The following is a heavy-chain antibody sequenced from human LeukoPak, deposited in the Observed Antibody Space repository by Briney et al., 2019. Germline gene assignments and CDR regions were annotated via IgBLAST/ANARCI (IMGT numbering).Heavy chain of an antibody. CDR3: ARELRYFDWSSFDY. Sequence: PRGSLRLSCVASGFTFSSYAMHWVRQAPGKGVEWMAVISDDGSNKFYAASVKGRFTISRDNSKNTLYLQMNSLRLEDTAVYYCARELRYFDWSSFDYWGQGTLVTVSS. D-gene: IGHD3-9*01. V-gene: IGHV3-30*04. CDR2: ISDDGSNK. CDR1: GFTFSSYA. J-gene: IGHJ4*02.